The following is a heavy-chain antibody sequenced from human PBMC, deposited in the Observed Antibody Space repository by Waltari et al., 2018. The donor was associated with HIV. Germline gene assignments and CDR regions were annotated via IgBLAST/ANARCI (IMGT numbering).Heavy chain of an antibody. J-gene: IGHJ3*02. V-gene: IGHV1-3*01. D-gene: IGHD6-13*01. CDR3: AMQIAAAGHHDAFDI. CDR1: GYTFTSYA. CDR2: INAGNGNT. Sequence: QVQLVQSGAEVKKPGASVKVSCKASGYTFTSYAMHWVRQAPGQRLEWMGWINAGNGNTKYSQKFQGRVTITRDTSASTAYMELSSLRSEDTAVYYCAMQIAAAGHHDAFDIWGQGTMVTVSS.